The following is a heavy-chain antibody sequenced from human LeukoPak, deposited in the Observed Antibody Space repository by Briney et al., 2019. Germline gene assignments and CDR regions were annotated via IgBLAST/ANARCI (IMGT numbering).Heavy chain of an antibody. V-gene: IGHV4-59*01. J-gene: IGHJ4*02. Sequence: PSETLSLTCAVYGGSFSGYYWSWIRQPPGKGLEWIGYIYYSGSTNYNPSLKSRVTISVDTSKNQFSLKLSPVTAADTAVYYCAREVPYDSSGYFDYWGQGTLVTVSS. D-gene: IGHD3-22*01. CDR1: GGSFSGYY. CDR3: AREVPYDSSGYFDY. CDR2: IYYSGST.